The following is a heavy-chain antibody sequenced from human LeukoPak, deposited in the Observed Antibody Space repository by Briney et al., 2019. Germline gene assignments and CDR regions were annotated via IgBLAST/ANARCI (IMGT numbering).Heavy chain of an antibody. Sequence: KASETLSLTCTVSGGSISSSNYYWGWIRQPPGKGLDWIGSIYYSGSTYYNPSLKSRVTISVDTSKNQFFLKLSSVTAADTAVYYCARFSALQWFGEFPKLGYVESWGQGTLVTVSS. V-gene: IGHV4-39*07. CDR1: GGSISSSNYY. J-gene: IGHJ4*02. D-gene: IGHD3-10*01. CDR2: IYYSGST. CDR3: ARFSALQWFGEFPKLGYVES.